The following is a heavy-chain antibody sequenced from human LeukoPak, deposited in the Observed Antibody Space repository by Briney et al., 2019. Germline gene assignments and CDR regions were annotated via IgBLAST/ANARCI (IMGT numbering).Heavy chain of an antibody. J-gene: IGHJ3*02. Sequence: AASVKVSCKPSGGTFSTYSINWVRQAPGQGLEWIGRIIPILSQSDYAQKFQGTVSITADEFTETAYMELSSLRADDAAVYYCATGGAYRDAFDIWGQGTMVTVSS. D-gene: IGHD3-10*01. V-gene: IGHV1-69*11. CDR3: ATGGAYRDAFDI. CDR2: IIPILSQS. CDR1: GGTFSTYS.